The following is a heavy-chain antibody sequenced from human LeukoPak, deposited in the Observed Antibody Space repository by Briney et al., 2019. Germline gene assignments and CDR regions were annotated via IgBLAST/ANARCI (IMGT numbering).Heavy chain of an antibody. CDR2: IYSGGST. V-gene: IGHV3-66*01. Sequence: GGSLRLSCAASGFTFSSYAMSWVRQAPGKGLEWVSVIYSGGSTYYADSVKGRFTISRDNSQNTLYLQMNSLRAEDTAVYYCARDLLGYSSVFDYWGQGTLVTVSS. CDR1: GFTFSSYA. J-gene: IGHJ4*02. CDR3: ARDLLGYSSVFDY. D-gene: IGHD5-18*01.